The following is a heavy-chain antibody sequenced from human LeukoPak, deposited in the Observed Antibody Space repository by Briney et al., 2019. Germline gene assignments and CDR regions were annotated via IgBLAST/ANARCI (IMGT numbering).Heavy chain of an antibody. CDR3: AKGSRHYYYYYMDV. CDR2: IRFDATTK. Sequence: PGGSLRLSCAASGFTFSSYGMHWVRQAPGKGLEWVAFIRFDATTKYYAGSVKGRFTISRDNSKNTLFLQMNSLRAEDTAVYYCAKGSRHYYYYYMDVWGKGTTVTVSS. CDR1: GFTFSSYG. J-gene: IGHJ6*03. V-gene: IGHV3-30*02.